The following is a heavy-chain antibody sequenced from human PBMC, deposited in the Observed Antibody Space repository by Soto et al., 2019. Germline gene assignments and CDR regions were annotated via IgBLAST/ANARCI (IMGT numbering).Heavy chain of an antibody. CDR2: ISAYNGDT. CDR3: ARDPPFSGILRGTPLMDV. V-gene: IGHV1-18*04. CDR1: GYSFTTHG. Sequence: XSVKFSCKASGYSFTTHGISWVRRAPGHGLEWMGWISAYNGDTHYVQRFQGRLTMTTDTSTSTAYMELRSLTSDDTAVYYCARDPPFSGILRGTPLMDVWGQGTTVTVSS. D-gene: IGHD4-17*01. J-gene: IGHJ6*02.